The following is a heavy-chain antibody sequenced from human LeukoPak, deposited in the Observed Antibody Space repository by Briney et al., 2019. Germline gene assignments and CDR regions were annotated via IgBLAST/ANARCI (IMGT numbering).Heavy chain of an antibody. V-gene: IGHV4-4*02. CDR3: ARLVRGIYDYFDY. J-gene: IGHJ4*02. Sequence: SETLSLTCAVSGGYISSSNWWSWIRQPPGKGLEWIGEIYHSGSTNYNPSLKSRVTISVDTSKKQFSLKLSSVTAADTAVYYCARLVRGIYDYFDYWGQGTLVTVSS. CDR1: GGYISSSNW. CDR2: IYHSGST. D-gene: IGHD3-10*01.